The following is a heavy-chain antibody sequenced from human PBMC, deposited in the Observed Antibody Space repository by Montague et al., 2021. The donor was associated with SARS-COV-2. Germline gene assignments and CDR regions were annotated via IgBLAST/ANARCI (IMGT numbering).Heavy chain of an antibody. D-gene: IGHD3-9*01. CDR2: IRGSGGST. V-gene: IGHV3-23*01. Sequence: SLRLSCAASGFSFSFYAMSWVRQVPGKGLEWVSGIRGSGGSTYYADSVKGRFTISRDNSKNTLYLQMNSLRAGDTAVYYCARMDILTAYPDDYWGQGTLVTVSS. CDR1: GFSFSFYA. J-gene: IGHJ4*02. CDR3: ARMDILTAYPDDY.